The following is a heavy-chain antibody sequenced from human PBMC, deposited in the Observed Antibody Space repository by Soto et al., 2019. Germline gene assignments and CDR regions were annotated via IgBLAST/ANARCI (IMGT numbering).Heavy chain of an antibody. V-gene: IGHV4-59*01. J-gene: IGHJ6*03. D-gene: IGHD3-16*01. CDR3: ARGLDYMDV. CDR2: IYYSGST. CDR1: GDSISSYY. Sequence: SETLSLTCTVSGDSISSYYWSWIRQPPGKGLEWIGYIYYSGSTNYNPSLKSRVTISVDTSKNQFSLKLSSVTAADTAVYYCARGLDYMDVWGKGTTVTVSS.